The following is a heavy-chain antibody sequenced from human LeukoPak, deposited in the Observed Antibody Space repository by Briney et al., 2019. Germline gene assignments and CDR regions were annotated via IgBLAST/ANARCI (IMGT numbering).Heavy chain of an antibody. CDR1: GFSFNGDW. CDR2: IKPDGSQT. J-gene: IGHJ4*02. CDR3: VRDGPAFLDFDY. D-gene: IGHD2-2*01. V-gene: IGHV3-7*01. Sequence: PGGSLRLSCAASGFSFNGDWMNWVRQAPGKRLEWVANIKPDGSQTYYGDSVKGRFSISRDNAKKLLFLQMNSLRAEDTAVYYCVRDGPAFLDFDYWGQGTLVTVSS.